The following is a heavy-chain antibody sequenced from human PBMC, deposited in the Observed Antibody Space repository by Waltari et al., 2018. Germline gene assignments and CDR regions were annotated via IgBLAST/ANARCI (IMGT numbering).Heavy chain of an antibody. CDR1: GYSISSGYY. V-gene: IGHV4-38-2*02. CDR3: ARDSSGGDY. CDR2: IYHSGST. D-gene: IGHD6-19*01. Sequence: QVQLQESGPGLVKPSETLSLTCAVSGYSISSGYYWGWIRQPPGKGLEWIGSIYHSGSTYYNPSLKSRVTISVDTSKNQFSLKLSSVTAADTAVYYCARDSSGGDYWGQGTLVTVSS. J-gene: IGHJ4*02.